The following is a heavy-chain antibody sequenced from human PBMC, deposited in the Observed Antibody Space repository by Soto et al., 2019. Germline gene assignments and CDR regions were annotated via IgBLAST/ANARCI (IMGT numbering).Heavy chain of an antibody. Sequence: ASVKVSCRTSGYTFANYGMTWVRQAPGQPLEWLGWISLYSDGTNYAQKFQGRVSMTTDTSTTTAYMDLRSLRSDDTAVYYCARVVPGAEAWFGPWGQGTLVTVSS. CDR2: ISLYSDGT. CDR3: ARVVPGAEAWFGP. V-gene: IGHV1-18*01. J-gene: IGHJ5*02. D-gene: IGHD2-2*01. CDR1: GYTFANYG.